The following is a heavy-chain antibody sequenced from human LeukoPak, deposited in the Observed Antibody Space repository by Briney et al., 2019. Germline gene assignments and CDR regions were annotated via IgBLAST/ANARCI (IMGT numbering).Heavy chain of an antibody. D-gene: IGHD1-26*01. CDR1: GFTFSSYW. CDR3: AKYSGSYRRHFDY. CDR2: IKQDGSEK. J-gene: IGHJ4*02. V-gene: IGHV3-7*03. Sequence: GALRLSCAASGFTFSSYWMSWVRQAPGKGLGWVANIKQDGSEKYYVDSVKGRFTISRDNSKNTFYLQMNSLRAEDTAVYYCAKYSGSYRRHFDYWGQGTLVTVSS.